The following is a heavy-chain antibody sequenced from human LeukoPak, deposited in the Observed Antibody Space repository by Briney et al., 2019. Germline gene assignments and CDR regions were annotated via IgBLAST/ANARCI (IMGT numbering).Heavy chain of an antibody. Sequence: GGSLRLSCAASGFTFSDYYMSWVRQAPGKGLEWVSVIYSGGSTYYADSVKGRFTISRDNSKNTLYLQMNSLRAEDTAVYYCARGGSGSPYAFDIWGQGTMVTVSS. V-gene: IGHV3-53*01. CDR2: IYSGGST. D-gene: IGHD3-22*01. J-gene: IGHJ3*02. CDR1: GFTFSDYY. CDR3: ARGGSGSPYAFDI.